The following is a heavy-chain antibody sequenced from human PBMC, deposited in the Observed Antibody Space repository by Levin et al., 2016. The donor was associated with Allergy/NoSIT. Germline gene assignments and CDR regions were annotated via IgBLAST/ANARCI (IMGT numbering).Heavy chain of an antibody. CDR2: IYYTGGT. J-gene: IGHJ5*02. CDR1: GGSISSYY. CDR3: ARRGNPYKLNWIDP. V-gene: IGHV4-59*01. D-gene: IGHD1-14*01. Sequence: SETLSLTCNVSGGSISSYYWSWIRQPPGKGLEWIGNIYYTGGTFYNPSLKSRVTISLDTSKNQFSLKLNSVTVADTAVYYCARRGNPYKLNWIDPWGQGTLVTVSS.